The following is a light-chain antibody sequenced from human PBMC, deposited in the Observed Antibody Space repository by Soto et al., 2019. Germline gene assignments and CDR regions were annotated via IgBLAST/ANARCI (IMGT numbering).Light chain of an antibody. CDR3: SSYTNSSTLVG. Sequence: QSALTQPASVSGSPGQSITISCTGTSSDVGGCNFVSWYQHHPGKAPKLIIYEVSNRPSGVSNRFSASKSGNTASLTISGLQAEDEADYYCSSYTNSSTLVGFGGGTKLTVL. V-gene: IGLV2-14*01. CDR1: SSDVGGCNF. J-gene: IGLJ2*01. CDR2: EVS.